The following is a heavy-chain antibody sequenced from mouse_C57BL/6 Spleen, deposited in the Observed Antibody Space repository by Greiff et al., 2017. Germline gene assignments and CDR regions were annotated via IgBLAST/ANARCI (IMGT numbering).Heavy chain of an antibody. V-gene: IGHV5-17*01. J-gene: IGHJ4*01. CDR3: AKIYDGYYGY. D-gene: IGHD2-3*01. Sequence: EVNVVESGGGLVKPGGSLKLSCAASGFTFSDYGMHWVRQAPEKGLEWVAYISSGSSTIYYADTVKGRFTISRDNAKNTLFLQMTSLRSEDTAMYYCAKIYDGYYGYWGQGTSVTVSS. CDR1: GFTFSDYG. CDR2: ISSGSSTI.